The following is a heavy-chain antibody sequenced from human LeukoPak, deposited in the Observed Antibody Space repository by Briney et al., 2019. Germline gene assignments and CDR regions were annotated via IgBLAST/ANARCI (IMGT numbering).Heavy chain of an antibody. CDR3: ARDYFGLGSYFGTGDY. D-gene: IGHD3-10*01. Sequence: GAPVKVSCKASGYTFDEYGINWVRQAPGQGLEWMGWISVQNGNTKYAQNVQGRVTMTTDTSTETAYMELRTLRSDDTAVYYCARDYFGLGSYFGTGDYWGQGTLVTVSS. CDR1: GYTFDEYG. J-gene: IGHJ4*02. CDR2: ISVQNGNT. V-gene: IGHV1-18*01.